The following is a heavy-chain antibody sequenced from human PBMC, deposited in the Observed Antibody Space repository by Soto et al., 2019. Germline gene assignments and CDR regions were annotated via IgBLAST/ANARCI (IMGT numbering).Heavy chain of an antibody. D-gene: IGHD3-16*02. V-gene: IGHV1-69*12. CDR2: IITIFGKA. Sequence: QVQLVQSGAEVKKPGSSVKVSCKASGGTFSSYAISWVRQAPGQGLEWMVGIITIFGKANYAQKFQGRVTINADESKSTADMQLSSLRSEYTAVDYWARDEIRYVWGSYSYEFDYWGQGTLVTVSS. CDR3: ARDEIRYVWGSYSYEFDY. J-gene: IGHJ4*02. CDR1: GGTFSSYA.